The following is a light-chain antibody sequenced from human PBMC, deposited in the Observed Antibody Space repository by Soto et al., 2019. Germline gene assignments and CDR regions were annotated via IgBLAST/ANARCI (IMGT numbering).Light chain of an antibody. CDR2: GNS. CDR1: SSNIGAGYD. CDR3: QSYDSRLSGSVV. V-gene: IGLV1-40*01. Sequence: QSVLTQPPSGSGAPGQRVTISCTGSSSNIGAGYDVHWYQQLPGTAPNLLISGNSNRPSGVPDRFSGSKSGTSASLAITGLQAEEEADYYCQSYDSRLSGSVVFGGGTKLTGL. J-gene: IGLJ2*01.